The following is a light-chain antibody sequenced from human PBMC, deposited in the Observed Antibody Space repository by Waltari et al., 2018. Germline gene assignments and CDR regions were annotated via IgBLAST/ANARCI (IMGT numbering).Light chain of an antibody. CDR3: CSFSGTYYV. CDR2: DVT. J-gene: IGLJ1*01. CDR1: SSDVGSYNY. V-gene: IGLV2-11*01. Sequence: QSALTQPRSVSGTPGQSVTISCTGTSSDVGSYNYVSWYQQHPGKAPKLMIYDVTKRPPGVPDRFSGSKSGNTASLTISGLQAEDEADYHCCSFSGTYYVFGTGTEVTVL.